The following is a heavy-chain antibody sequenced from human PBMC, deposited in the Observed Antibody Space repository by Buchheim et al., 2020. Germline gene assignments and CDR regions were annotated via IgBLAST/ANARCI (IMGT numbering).Heavy chain of an antibody. D-gene: IGHD4-17*01. Sequence: EVQLVESGGGLVQPGGSLRLSCAASGFTFSSYWMSWVRQAPGKGLEWVANIKQDGSEQYYVDSVKGRFTISRDNAKNSLYLQMNSRRAGDTAVYYCARDTDDYGDYGSFDYWGQGTL. CDR2: IKQDGSEQ. J-gene: IGHJ4*02. CDR1: GFTFSSYW. CDR3: ARDTDDYGDYGSFDY. V-gene: IGHV3-7*01.